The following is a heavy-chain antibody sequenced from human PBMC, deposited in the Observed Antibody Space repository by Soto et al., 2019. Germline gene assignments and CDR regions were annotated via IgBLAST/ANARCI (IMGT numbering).Heavy chain of an antibody. CDR2: ISGSGGST. J-gene: IGHJ3*02. D-gene: IGHD3-22*01. CDR1: GFIFSTYA. CDR3: AKNYYDSTGFDAFGI. Sequence: GGSLRLSCAASGFIFSTYAMSWVRQAPGKGLEWVSAISGSGGSTYYADSVKGRFTISRDNSKNTLFLQMNSLRAEDTALYYCAKNYYDSTGFDAFGIWGQGTKVTVS. V-gene: IGHV3-23*01.